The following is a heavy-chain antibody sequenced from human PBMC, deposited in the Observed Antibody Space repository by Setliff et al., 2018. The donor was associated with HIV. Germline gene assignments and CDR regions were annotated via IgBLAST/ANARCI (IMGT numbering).Heavy chain of an antibody. CDR2: INPGGSEK. CDR3: ERGGGY. V-gene: IGHV3-7*04. D-gene: IGHD2-15*01. CDR1: GFTFSGYW. Sequence: GGSLRLSCAVSGFTFSGYWMTWVRQAPGKGLEWVASINPGGSEKWYVDSVKGRFTVYGDNTKNSLYLQMNSLRAEDTAVYYCERGGGYWGQGTMVTVSS. J-gene: IGHJ4*02.